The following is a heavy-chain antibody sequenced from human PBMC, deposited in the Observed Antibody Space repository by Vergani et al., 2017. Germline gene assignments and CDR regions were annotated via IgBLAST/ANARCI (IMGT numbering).Heavy chain of an antibody. D-gene: IGHD2-2*01. CDR3: ARAFEGYCSSTTCGDAFDI. Sequence: VQLLESGGGLVQPGGSLRLSCAASGFTFSSYGMHWVRQAPGKGLEWVAVIWYDGSNKYYADSVKGRFTISRDNSKNTLYLQMNSLRAEDTAVYYCARAFEGYCSSTTCGDAFDIWGQGTMVTVSS. J-gene: IGHJ3*02. CDR1: GFTFSSYG. CDR2: IWYDGSNK. V-gene: IGHV3-33*08.